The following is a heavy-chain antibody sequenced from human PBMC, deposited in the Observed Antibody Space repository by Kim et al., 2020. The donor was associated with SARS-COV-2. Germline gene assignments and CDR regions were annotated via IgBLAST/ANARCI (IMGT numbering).Heavy chain of an antibody. Sequence: GGSLRLSCEASGFIFSNYAMNWVRQAPGKGLEWVSTVSGSDTYYADSVKGRFTISRDNSKNTLYLQMNSLRVEDTAVYYCVKDQVGFNSLFDAFDIWGQGTMVTVSS. CDR1: GFIFSNYA. CDR2: VSGSDT. D-gene: IGHD1-20*01. CDR3: VKDQVGFNSLFDAFDI. J-gene: IGHJ3*02. V-gene: IGHV3-23*01.